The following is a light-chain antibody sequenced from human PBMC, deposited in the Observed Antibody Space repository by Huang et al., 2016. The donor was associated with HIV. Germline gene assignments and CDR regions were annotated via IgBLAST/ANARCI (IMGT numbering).Light chain of an antibody. V-gene: IGKV3-11*01. Sequence: EIVLTQSPATLSLSPGERATPSCRASQRVVNLAWYQHKPGQAPRLLISDASNRASGIPARFSGSGSGTDFTLTVNILQPEDSAVYYCQQRNSWPPITFGQGTRLEIK. CDR3: QQRNSWPPIT. J-gene: IGKJ5*01. CDR2: DAS. CDR1: QRVVN.